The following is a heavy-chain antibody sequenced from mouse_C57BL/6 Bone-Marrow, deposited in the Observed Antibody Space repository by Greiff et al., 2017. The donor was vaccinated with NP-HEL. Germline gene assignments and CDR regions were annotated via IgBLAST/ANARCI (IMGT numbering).Heavy chain of an antibody. V-gene: IGHV1-82*01. J-gene: IGHJ2*01. D-gene: IGHD2-2*01. CDR2: IYPGDGDT. CDR1: GYAFSSSW. CDR3: ARERLPHFDY. Sequence: LQESGPELVKPGASVKISCKASGYAFSSSWMNWVKQRPGKGLEWIGRIYPGDGDTNYNGKFKGKATLTADKSSSTAYMQLSSLTSEDSAVYFCARERLPHFDYWGQGTTLTVSS.